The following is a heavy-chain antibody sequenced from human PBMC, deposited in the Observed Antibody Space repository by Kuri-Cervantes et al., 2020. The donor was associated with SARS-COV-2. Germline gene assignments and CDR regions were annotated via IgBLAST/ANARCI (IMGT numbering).Heavy chain of an antibody. J-gene: IGHJ4*02. CDR3: AREAQNSGYDSGDY. V-gene: IGHV1-45*02. CDR2: ITPFNDNT. Sequence: SVKVSCKASGYTFTYRYLHWVRQAPGQALEWMAWITPFNDNTNYAQKFQDRVTITRDRSMSTANMELSSLRSEDTAMYYCAREAQNSGYDSGDYWGQGTLVTVSS. CDR1: GYTFTYRY. D-gene: IGHD5-12*01.